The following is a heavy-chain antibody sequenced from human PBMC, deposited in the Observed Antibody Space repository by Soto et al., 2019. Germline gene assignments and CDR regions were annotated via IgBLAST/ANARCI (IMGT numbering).Heavy chain of an antibody. V-gene: IGHV3-48*02. CDR2: ISSRSTTM. J-gene: IGHJ6*02. D-gene: IGHD1-20*01. CDR3: ARRVTGHYGMDV. Sequence: VGSLRLSCAASGFTFSSYSMYWVRQAPGKGLEWISEISSRSTTMYYADSVKGRFTISRDNAKNSLYLQMNSLRDEDTAVYYWARRVTGHYGMDVWGQGTTVTVSS. CDR1: GFTFSSYS.